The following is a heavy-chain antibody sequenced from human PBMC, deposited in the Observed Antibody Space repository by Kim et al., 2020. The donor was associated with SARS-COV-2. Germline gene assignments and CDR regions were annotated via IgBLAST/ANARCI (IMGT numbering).Heavy chain of an antibody. V-gene: IGHV4-39*01. Sequence: SETLSLTCTVSGGSISSSSYYWGWIRQPPGKGLEWIGSIYYSGSTYYNPSLKSRVTISVDTSKNQFSLKLSSVTAADTAVYYCARHADQWFGELKATWFDPWGQGTLVTVSS. CDR2: IYYSGST. D-gene: IGHD3-10*01. CDR1: GGSISSSSYY. CDR3: ARHADQWFGELKATWFDP. J-gene: IGHJ5*02.